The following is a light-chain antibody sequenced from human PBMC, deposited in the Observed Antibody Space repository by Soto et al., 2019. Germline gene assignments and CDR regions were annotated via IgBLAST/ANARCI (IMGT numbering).Light chain of an antibody. V-gene: IGKV3-20*01. CDR1: QSVSSSY. CDR3: QQYGSSPRLT. J-gene: IGKJ4*01. CDR2: GAS. Sequence: EIVLTQSPGTLSLSPGERATLSCRASQSVSSSYLAWYQQKPGQAPRRLIYGASSRATGIPDRFSGSGSGTDFTLTISRLEPEDFEVYYCQQYGSSPRLTFGGGTKVEIK.